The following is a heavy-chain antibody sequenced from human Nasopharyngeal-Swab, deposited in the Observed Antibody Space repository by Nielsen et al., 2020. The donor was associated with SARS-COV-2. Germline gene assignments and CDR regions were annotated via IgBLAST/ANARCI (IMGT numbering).Heavy chain of an antibody. J-gene: IGHJ6*02. Sequence: GGSLRLSCAGSGFTFSTYNMNWVRQAPGKGLEWVSSISSSSSYIYYADSVKGRFTISRDNAKNSLYLQMNSLRAEDTAVYYCARDGLDYDFWSAYFMDVWGQGTTVTVS. V-gene: IGHV3-21*01. CDR2: ISSSSSYI. D-gene: IGHD3-3*01. CDR3: ARDGLDYDFWSAYFMDV. CDR1: GFTFSTYN.